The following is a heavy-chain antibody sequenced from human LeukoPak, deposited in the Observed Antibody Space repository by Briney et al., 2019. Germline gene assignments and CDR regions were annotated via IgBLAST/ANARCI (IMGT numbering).Heavy chain of an antibody. V-gene: IGHV1-69*13. J-gene: IGHJ4*02. D-gene: IGHD3-10*01. CDR3: ARFLTGQYYFDY. CDR1: GGTFSSYA. Sequence: SVKVSCKASGGTFSSYAISWVRQAPGQGLQWMGEIIPLFGTRNYAQKFQGRVTITADESTSTAYMELSSLRSEDTAVYYCARFLTGQYYFDYWGQGTLVTVSS. CDR2: IIPLFGTR.